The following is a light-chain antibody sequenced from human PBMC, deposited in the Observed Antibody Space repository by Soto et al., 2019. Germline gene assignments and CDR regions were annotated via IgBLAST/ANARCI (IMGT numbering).Light chain of an antibody. CDR1: SSDVGAYNY. CDR2: EVS. CDR3: SSYAGTNILGV. V-gene: IGLV2-8*01. Sequence: QSALTQPPSASGSPGQSVTISCTGTSSDVGAYNYVSWYQQHPGKAPKVMIYEVSKLPSGVPDRFSGSKSGNTASLTVSGLQAEDEADYYCSSYAGTNILGVFGGGTKVTVL. J-gene: IGLJ3*02.